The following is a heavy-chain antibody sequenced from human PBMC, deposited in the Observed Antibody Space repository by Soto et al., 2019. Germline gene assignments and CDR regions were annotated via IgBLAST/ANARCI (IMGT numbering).Heavy chain of an antibody. Sequence: PSETLSLTCTVDSISTYYWNWIRQHPGKGLEWIGYIYYSGSTYYNPSLKSRVTVSVDTSKNHFSLKLSSVTAADTAVYYCARVKTAIGSMDVWGQGTTVTVSS. CDR1: DSISTYY. V-gene: IGHV4-59*06. CDR2: IYYSGST. J-gene: IGHJ6*02. D-gene: IGHD5-18*01. CDR3: ARVKTAIGSMDV.